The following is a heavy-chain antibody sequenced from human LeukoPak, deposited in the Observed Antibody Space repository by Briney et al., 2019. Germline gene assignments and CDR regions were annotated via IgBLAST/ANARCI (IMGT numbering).Heavy chain of an antibody. D-gene: IGHD2-2*01. J-gene: IGHJ5*02. CDR1: GYTFTSYG. V-gene: IGHV1-18*01. CDR2: SSPYNGNT. CDR3: AITWAAMVLNWFDP. Sequence: GSVKVSCKASGYTFTSYGISWVRQAPGKGVEWMGWSSPYNGNTDYAQKLQGRVTMTTDTTTSTAYMELRSLRADDTAVYYCAITWAAMVLNWFDPWGQGTLVTVSS.